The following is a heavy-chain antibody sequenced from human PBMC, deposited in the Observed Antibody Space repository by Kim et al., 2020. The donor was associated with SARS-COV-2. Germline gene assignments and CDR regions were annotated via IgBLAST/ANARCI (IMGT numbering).Heavy chain of an antibody. CDR2: ISGSGGST. J-gene: IGHJ4*02. CDR1: GFTFSSYA. CDR3: AKYPPTAQLWFGAVTALYYFDY. D-gene: IGHD3-10*01. Sequence: GGSLRLSCAASGFTFSSYAMSWVRQAPGKGLEWVSAISGSGGSTYYADSVKGRFTISRDNSKNTLYLQMNSLRAEDTAVYYCAKYPPTAQLWFGAVTALYYFDYGGQGTLVTVSS. V-gene: IGHV3-23*01.